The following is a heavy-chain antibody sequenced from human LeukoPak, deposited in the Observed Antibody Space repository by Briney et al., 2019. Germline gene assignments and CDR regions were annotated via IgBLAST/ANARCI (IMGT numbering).Heavy chain of an antibody. Sequence: GGSLRLSCAASGFTFSNAWMSWVRQAPGKGLEWVSAISSSGGSTYYADSVKGRFTISRDNSKNTLYLQMNSLRAEDTAVYYCAKDDCSGGSCYSGHDHWGQGTLVTVSS. CDR3: AKDDCSGGSCYSGHDH. CDR1: GFTFSNAW. J-gene: IGHJ4*02. D-gene: IGHD2-15*01. V-gene: IGHV3-23*01. CDR2: ISSSGGST.